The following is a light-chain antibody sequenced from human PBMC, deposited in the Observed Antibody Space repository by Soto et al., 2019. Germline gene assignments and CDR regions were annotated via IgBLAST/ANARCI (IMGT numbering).Light chain of an antibody. Sequence: DIQMTQSPSTPSASVGATVTITCRASQTISGWLAWYQQRPGKAPNLLIFDASTLESGVPSRFSGSGSGTTFTLTISSLQSDDFATYYCLQYNGYYRTFGQGTKVDIK. J-gene: IGKJ1*01. CDR2: DAS. CDR3: LQYNGYYRT. V-gene: IGKV1-5*01. CDR1: QTISGW.